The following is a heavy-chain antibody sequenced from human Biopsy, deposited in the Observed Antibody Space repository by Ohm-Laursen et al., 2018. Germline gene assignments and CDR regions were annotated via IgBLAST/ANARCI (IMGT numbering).Heavy chain of an antibody. CDR2: ISGIGDTT. V-gene: IGHV3-11*01. D-gene: IGHD3-16*01. CDR3: ARDLTWGSYFDS. CDR1: GFTFSDYY. J-gene: IGHJ4*02. Sequence: GSLRLSCTASGFTFSDYYMSWIRQAPGRGLEWVSHISGIGDTTYYADSVKGRFTISRDNSKNSLYLQMNSLRAEDTAVYYCARDLTWGSYFDSWGQGSLVTVPS.